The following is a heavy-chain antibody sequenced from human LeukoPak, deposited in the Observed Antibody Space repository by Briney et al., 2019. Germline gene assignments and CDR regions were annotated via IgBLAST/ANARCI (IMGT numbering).Heavy chain of an antibody. J-gene: IGHJ4*02. Sequence: GRSLRLSCAASGFTFSSYGMHWVRQAPGKGLEWVAVISCDGSNKYYADSVKGRFTISRDNSKNTLYLQMNSLRAEDTAVYYCAKDLSWFGEFPLPDYWGQGTLVTVSS. V-gene: IGHV3-30*18. CDR1: GFTFSSYG. D-gene: IGHD3-10*01. CDR3: AKDLSWFGEFPLPDY. CDR2: ISCDGSNK.